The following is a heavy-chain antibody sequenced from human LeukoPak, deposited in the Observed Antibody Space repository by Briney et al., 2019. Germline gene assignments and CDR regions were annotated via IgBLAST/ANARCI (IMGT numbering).Heavy chain of an antibody. CDR1: GGSISSSSYY. V-gene: IGHV4-39*07. D-gene: IGHD6-19*01. Sequence: SETLSLTCTVSGGSISSSSYYWGWIRQPPGKGLEWIGSIYYSGSTYYNPSLKSRVTISVDTSKNQFSLKLSSVTAADTAVYYCARDQRSSGWYRDWFDPWGQGTLVTVSS. CDR2: IYYSGST. CDR3: ARDQRSSGWYRDWFDP. J-gene: IGHJ5*02.